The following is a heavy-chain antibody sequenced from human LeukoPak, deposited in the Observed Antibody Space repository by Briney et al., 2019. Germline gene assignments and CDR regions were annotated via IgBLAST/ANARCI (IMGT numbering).Heavy chain of an antibody. Sequence: GASVTVSCKASGYTFTSYGISWVRQAPGQGLEWMGWISAYNGNTNYAQKLQGRVTMTTDTSTSTAYMELRSLRSDDTAVYYCARGPLVVVAATYYYYYGVDVWGQGTTVTVSS. D-gene: IGHD2-15*01. J-gene: IGHJ6*02. V-gene: IGHV1-18*01. CDR2: ISAYNGNT. CDR1: GYTFTSYG. CDR3: ARGPLVVVAATYYYYYGVDV.